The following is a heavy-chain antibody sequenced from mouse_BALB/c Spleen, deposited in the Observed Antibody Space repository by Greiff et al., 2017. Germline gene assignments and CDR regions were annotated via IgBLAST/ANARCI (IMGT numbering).Heavy chain of an antibody. Sequence: EVKVVESGGGLVKPGGSLKLSCAASGFTFSSYAMSWVRQTPEKRLEWVASISSGGSTYYPDSVKGRFTISRDNARNILYLQMSSLRSQDTAMYYCARGGGLFLYAMDYWGQGTSVTVSS. V-gene: IGHV5-6-5*01. J-gene: IGHJ4*01. CDR2: ISSGGST. D-gene: IGHD2-3*01. CDR3: ARGGGLFLYAMDY. CDR1: GFTFSSYA.